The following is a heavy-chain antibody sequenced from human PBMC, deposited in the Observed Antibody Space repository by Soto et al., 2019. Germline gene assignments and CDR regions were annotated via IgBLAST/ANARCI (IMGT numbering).Heavy chain of an antibody. D-gene: IGHD3-10*01. V-gene: IGHV3-43*01. CDR2: ISWDGGST. Sequence: EVQLVESGGVVVQPGGSLRLSCAASGFTFDDYTMHWVRQAPGKGLEWVSLISWDGGSTYYADSVKGRLTISRDNSKNSLYLQTHRLSTEDTALYYCAKGLLCFGESAFDYWGQGTLVTVSP. J-gene: IGHJ4*02. CDR1: GFTFDDYT. CDR3: AKGLLCFGESAFDY.